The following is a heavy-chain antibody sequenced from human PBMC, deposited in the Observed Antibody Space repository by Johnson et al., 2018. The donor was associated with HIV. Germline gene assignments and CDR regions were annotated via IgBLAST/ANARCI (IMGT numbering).Heavy chain of an antibody. D-gene: IGHD4-17*01. V-gene: IGHV3-48*01. Sequence: MLLVESGGGLVQPGGSLRLSCAASGFTFDDYAMHWVRQAPGKGLEWVSYISSSGSTIYYADSVKGRFTISRDNSKNTLYLQINSLRAEDTAVYYCARVSSSVTTARYGAFDIWGQGTMVIVSS. J-gene: IGHJ3*02. CDR3: ARVSSSVTTARYGAFDI. CDR1: GFTFDDYA. CDR2: ISSSGSTI.